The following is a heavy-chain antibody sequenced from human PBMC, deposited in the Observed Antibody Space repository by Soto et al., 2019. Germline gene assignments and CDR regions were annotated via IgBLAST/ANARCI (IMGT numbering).Heavy chain of an antibody. J-gene: IGHJ2*01. Sequence: MEWVSSISCSSSAIYYADSVKVRFTISRDNAKNSLNLQMNSLRAEDTAVYYCSIFFFQTEDGIRDTVPVSAFLLNRSSDL. V-gene: IGHV3-21*01. D-gene: IGHD2-15*01. CDR2: ISCSSSAI. CDR3: SIFFFQTEDGIRDTVPVSAFLLNRSSDL.